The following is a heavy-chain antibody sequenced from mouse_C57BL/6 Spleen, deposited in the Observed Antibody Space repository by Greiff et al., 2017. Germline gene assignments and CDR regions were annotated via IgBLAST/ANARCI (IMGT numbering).Heavy chain of an antibody. V-gene: IGHV5-9-1*02. D-gene: IGHD1-1*01. CDR3: TGNYGSSFAY. CDR1: GFTFSSYA. Sequence: EVKLMESGEGLVKPGGSLKLSCAASGFTFSSYAMSWVRQTPEKRLEWVAYISSGGDYIYYADTVKGRFTISIDNARNTLYLQMSSLKSEDTAMYYCTGNYGSSFAYWGQGTLVTVSA. J-gene: IGHJ3*01. CDR2: ISSGGDYI.